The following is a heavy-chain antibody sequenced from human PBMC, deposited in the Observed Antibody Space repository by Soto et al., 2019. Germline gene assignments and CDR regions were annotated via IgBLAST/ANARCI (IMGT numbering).Heavy chain of an antibody. J-gene: IGHJ4*02. CDR3: ARVYFKYDY. Sequence: GGSLRLSCVASKFTFSNYWMTWVRQAPGKGLEWVANIKEVGSEKYYVDSVKGRFTISRDNAKNSLYLQMNSLRAEDTAVYYCARVYFKYDYWGQGTLVTVSS. D-gene: IGHD3-10*01. CDR1: KFTFSNYW. CDR2: IKEVGSEK. V-gene: IGHV3-7*01.